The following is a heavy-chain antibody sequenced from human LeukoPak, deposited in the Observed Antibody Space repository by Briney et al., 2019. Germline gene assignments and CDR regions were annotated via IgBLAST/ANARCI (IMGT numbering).Heavy chain of an antibody. CDR2: INHRGST. Sequence: PSETLSLTCSVDGVSFTGYYWTWIRQAPGKGLEWIGEINHRGSTNYSPSLESRLTLSIDTSKKQFSLHLTSLTAADTAVYYCARVTGYGGDSLRYWGQGTLVTVSS. CDR3: ARVTGYGGDSLRY. CDR1: GVSFTGYY. V-gene: IGHV4-34*01. D-gene: IGHD4-23*01. J-gene: IGHJ4*02.